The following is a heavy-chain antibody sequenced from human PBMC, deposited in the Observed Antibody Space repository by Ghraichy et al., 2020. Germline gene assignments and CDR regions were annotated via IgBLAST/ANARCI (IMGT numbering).Heavy chain of an antibody. J-gene: IGHJ4*02. CDR3: ARHGRYNQKD. Sequence: SETLSLTCAVSGGSISSGNWWSWVRQPPGKGLEWIGQIYDRGSASYTPSLKSRVTISLDKSKSQFSLKLTSVTAADTAVYYCARHGRYNQKDWGQGTLVTVSS. CDR1: GGSISSGNW. CDR2: IYDRGSA. D-gene: IGHD5-24*01. V-gene: IGHV4-4*02.